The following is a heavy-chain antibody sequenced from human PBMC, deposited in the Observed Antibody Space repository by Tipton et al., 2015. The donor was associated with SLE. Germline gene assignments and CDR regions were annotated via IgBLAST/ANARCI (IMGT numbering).Heavy chain of an antibody. Sequence: GLVKPSETLSLTCTVSGGSISSHYWSWIRQPPGKGLEWIGYIYYSGSTNYNPSLKSRVTISVDTSKNQFSLKLSSVTAADTAVYYCARVGVYGDRVDYWGQGTLVTVSS. CDR2: IYYSGST. CDR1: GGSISSHY. CDR3: ARVGVYGDRVDY. D-gene: IGHD4-17*01. V-gene: IGHV4-59*11. J-gene: IGHJ4*02.